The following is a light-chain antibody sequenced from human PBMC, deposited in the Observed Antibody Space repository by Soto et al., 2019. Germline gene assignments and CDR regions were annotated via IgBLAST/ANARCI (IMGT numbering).Light chain of an antibody. Sequence: VLTQSPGTLSLSPGERATLSCRAGQSVRSTYLAWYQQKPGQAPRLLIYSGSNRATGIPDRFSGSGSGTDFTLTISRLEPEDSAVYYCQQYDNSPMYTFGQGTKLEIK. V-gene: IGKV3-20*01. CDR2: SGS. CDR1: QSVRSTY. CDR3: QQYDNSPMYT. J-gene: IGKJ2*01.